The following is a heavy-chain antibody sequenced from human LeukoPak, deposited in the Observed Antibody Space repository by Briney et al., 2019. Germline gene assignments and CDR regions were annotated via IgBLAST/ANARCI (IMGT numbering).Heavy chain of an antibody. CDR1: GFTFSDYA. CDR2: ISKDGSDK. J-gene: IGHJ4*02. D-gene: IGHD1-1*01. Sequence: GGSLRLSCAASGFTFSDYAMHWVRQAPGKGLEWVAVISKDGSDKYYPGSVRGRFTISRDNAKNSLYLQMNSLRAEDTAVYYCARTGTRPSDPDFDYWGQGTLVTVSS. CDR3: ARTGTRPSDPDFDY. V-gene: IGHV3-30-3*01.